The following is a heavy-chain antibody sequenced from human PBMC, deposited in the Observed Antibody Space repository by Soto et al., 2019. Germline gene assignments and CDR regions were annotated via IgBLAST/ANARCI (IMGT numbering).Heavy chain of an antibody. CDR2: MFYGGST. J-gene: IGHJ6*02. CDR1: GFTVSTHY. V-gene: IGHV3-66*01. D-gene: IGHD3-10*01. Sequence: EVQLVESGGGLVQPGGSLRLSCAASGFTVSTHYMTWVRQAPGKGLEWVSVMFYGGSTYYADAVKGRFTISRGESVDTWSLQMNSLRAEEAAVYYCATTGMGITLYYYYHGMDVWGQGTTVTVSS. CDR3: ATTGMGITLYYYYHGMDV.